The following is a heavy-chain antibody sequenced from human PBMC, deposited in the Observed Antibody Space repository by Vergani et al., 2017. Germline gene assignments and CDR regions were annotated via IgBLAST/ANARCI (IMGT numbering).Heavy chain of an antibody. CDR2: FYTGGGT. D-gene: IGHD6-13*01. V-gene: IGHV4-61*02. Sequence: QVQLQESGPGLVRPSQTLSLTCTVSGGSISSGSYSWSWFRQPAGKGLEWIWCFYTGGGTSYNPSLKSRVTISVDTSKNQFSLQLSSVTAADTAVYYCARDPLYSTTWPFLLLDMDVWGQGTTVTVSS. J-gene: IGHJ6*02. CDR3: ARDPLYSTTWPFLLLDMDV. CDR1: GGSISSGSYS.